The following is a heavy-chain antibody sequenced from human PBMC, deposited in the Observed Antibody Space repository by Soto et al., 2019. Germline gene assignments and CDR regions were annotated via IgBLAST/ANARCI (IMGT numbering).Heavy chain of an antibody. CDR3: ASLGYCSSTSCYGYGIDV. Sequence: PGVSLRLSCAASGFTFSSYSMNWVRQSPGKGLERVSCISRSRSDFSYADSVKGRFTISRYNAKNSLNVQSRTLRPEDKAVYYFASLGYCSSTSCYGYGIDVWGQGTTVTVCS. CDR1: GFTFSSYS. V-gene: IGHV3-21*01. D-gene: IGHD2-2*01. CDR2: ISRSRSDF. J-gene: IGHJ6*02.